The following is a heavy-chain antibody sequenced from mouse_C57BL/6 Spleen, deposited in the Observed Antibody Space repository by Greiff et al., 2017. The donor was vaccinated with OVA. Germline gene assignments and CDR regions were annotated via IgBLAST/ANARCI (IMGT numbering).Heavy chain of an antibody. CDR1: GYTFTSYW. CDR2: IYPGSGST. V-gene: IGHV1-55*01. CDR3: ASGQLRPVYAMDY. D-gene: IGHD3-2*02. J-gene: IGHJ4*01. Sequence: VQLQQPGAELVKPGASVKMSCKASGYTFTSYWITWVKQRPGQGLEWIGDIYPGSGSTNYNEKFKSKATLTVDTSSSTAYMQLSSLTSEDSAVYYWASGQLRPVYAMDYWGQGTSVTVSS.